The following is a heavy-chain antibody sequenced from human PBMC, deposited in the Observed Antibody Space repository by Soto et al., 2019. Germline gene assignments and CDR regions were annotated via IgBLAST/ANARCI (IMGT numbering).Heavy chain of an antibody. V-gene: IGHV1-18*04. Sequence: GASVKVSCKASGYTCTTYGISCVLQSPVQWLEWMGCISAYNGNTNYAQKLQGRVTMTTDTSTSTAYMELRSLRSDDTAVYYCARLGRTNIVVVPAAMDVWGQGTTVTVSS. D-gene: IGHD2-2*01. J-gene: IGHJ6*02. CDR2: ISAYNGNT. CDR1: GYTCTTYG. CDR3: ARLGRTNIVVVPAAMDV.